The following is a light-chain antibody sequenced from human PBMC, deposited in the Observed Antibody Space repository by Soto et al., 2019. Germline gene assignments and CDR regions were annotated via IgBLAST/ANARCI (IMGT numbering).Light chain of an antibody. V-gene: IGKV1-39*01. CDR1: QSISSY. CDR2: AAS. J-gene: IGKJ4*01. Sequence: DIQMTQSPSSLSASVGDRVTITCLASQSISSYLNWYQQNPGKAPKLLIYAASSLQSGVPSRFSGSGSGTDFTLTISSVELYHFATCYCQQSYGASLTFGGRTKVEIK. CDR3: QQSYGASLT.